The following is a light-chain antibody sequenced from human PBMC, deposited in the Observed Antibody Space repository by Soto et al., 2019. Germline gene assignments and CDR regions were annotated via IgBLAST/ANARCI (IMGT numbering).Light chain of an antibody. CDR2: GTS. J-gene: IGKJ4*01. Sequence: EIVMTQSPATLSVSPGERATLSCRASQSVSSNLAWYQQKPGQAPRLLICGTSTRATGIPARFSGSGSGTEFTLTISSLQSEDYAVYYCQQYNNWQLTFGGGTKVEIK. CDR1: QSVSSN. CDR3: QQYNNWQLT. V-gene: IGKV3D-15*01.